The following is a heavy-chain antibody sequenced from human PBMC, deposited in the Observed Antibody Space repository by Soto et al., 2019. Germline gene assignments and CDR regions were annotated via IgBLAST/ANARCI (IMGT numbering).Heavy chain of an antibody. Sequence: SVKVSCKASGGTFSSYAISWVRQAPGQGLEWMGGIFPIFGTANYAQKFQGRVTITADESTSTAYMELSSLRSEDTAVYYCARGGPVIAARPPYYYYGMDVWGQGTTVTVSS. CDR3: ARGGPVIAARPPYYYYGMDV. CDR2: IFPIFGTA. V-gene: IGHV1-69*13. J-gene: IGHJ6*02. CDR1: GGTFSSYA. D-gene: IGHD6-6*01.